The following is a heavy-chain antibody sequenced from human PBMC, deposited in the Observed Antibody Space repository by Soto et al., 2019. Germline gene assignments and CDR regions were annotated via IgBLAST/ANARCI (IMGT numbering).Heavy chain of an antibody. V-gene: IGHV1-46*03. CDR1: GYTFTNYY. CDR3: ARVVYSGYDPPYFDY. Sequence: ASVKVSCKASGYTFTNYYMHWVRQAPGQGLEWMGIINPSGGSTSYAQKFQGRVTMTRDTSTSTVYMELSSLRSEDTAVYYCARVVYSGYDPPYFDYWGQGTLVTVSS. J-gene: IGHJ4*02. CDR2: INPSGGST. D-gene: IGHD5-12*01.